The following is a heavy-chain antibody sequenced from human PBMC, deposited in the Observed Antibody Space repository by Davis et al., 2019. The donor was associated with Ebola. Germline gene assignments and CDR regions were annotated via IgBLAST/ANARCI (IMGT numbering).Heavy chain of an antibody. CDR3: ARDSGYSYGMDV. Sequence: SETLPLTCTVSGGSISSYYWSWIRQPPGKGLEWIGYIYYSGSTNYNPSLKSRVTISVDTSKNQFSLKLSSVTAADTAVYYCARDSGYSYGMDVWGQGTTVTVSS. J-gene: IGHJ6*02. CDR1: GGSISSYY. V-gene: IGHV4-59*12. CDR2: IYYSGST. D-gene: IGHD5-18*01.